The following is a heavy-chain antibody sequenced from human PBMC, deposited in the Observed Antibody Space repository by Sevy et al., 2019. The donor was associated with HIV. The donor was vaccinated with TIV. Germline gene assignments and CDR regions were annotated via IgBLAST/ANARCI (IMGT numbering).Heavy chain of an antibody. V-gene: IGHV4-31*03. Sequence: SETLSLTCTVSGGSISSGTFYWSWLRQHPGKGLEWIGYNFKSGSTYYSPSLKSRVTISVDTSKNQFFLKLSSVTAADTAVYYCARVSWTKYYFDYWGQGTLVTVSS. J-gene: IGHJ4*02. D-gene: IGHD6-13*01. CDR3: ARVSWTKYYFDY. CDR1: GGSISSGTFY. CDR2: NFKSGST.